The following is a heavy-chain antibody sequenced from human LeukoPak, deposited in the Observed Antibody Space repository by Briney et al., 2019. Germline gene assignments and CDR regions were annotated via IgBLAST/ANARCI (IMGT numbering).Heavy chain of an antibody. CDR2: IYYSGST. Sequence: PSETLSLTCTVSGGSISSYYLSWIRQPPGKGLEWIGYIYYSGSTNYNPSLKSRVTISVDTSKNQFSLKLSSVTAADTAVYYCASEDMIVRSFDYWGQGTLVTVSS. CDR3: ASEDMIVRSFDY. CDR1: GGSISSYY. J-gene: IGHJ4*02. D-gene: IGHD3-22*01. V-gene: IGHV4-59*01.